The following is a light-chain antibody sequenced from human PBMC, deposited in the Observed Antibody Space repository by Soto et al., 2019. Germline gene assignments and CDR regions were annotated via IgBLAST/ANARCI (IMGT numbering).Light chain of an antibody. Sequence: EIQMTQSPSSVSAFVGDRVTITCRASQDISKWIAWYQQEPGRAPKLLIHTASTIQREVPSRFSGSGSGSEFNFTITGLQPDDFATYFCQQYNTYATFGQGTRLEI. CDR2: TAS. CDR1: QDISKW. CDR3: QQYNTYAT. V-gene: IGKV1D-16*01. J-gene: IGKJ5*01.